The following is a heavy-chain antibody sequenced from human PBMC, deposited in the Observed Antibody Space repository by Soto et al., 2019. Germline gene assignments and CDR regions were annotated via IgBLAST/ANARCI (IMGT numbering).Heavy chain of an antibody. CDR1: GFTFSSYG. CDR3: AKDWGDIVVGVAARHGMDV. V-gene: IGHV3-30*18. J-gene: IGHJ6*02. CDR2: ISYDGSNK. D-gene: IGHD2-15*01. Sequence: QVQLVEFGGGVVQPGRSLRLSCAASGFTFSSYGMHWVRQAPGKGLEWVAVISYDGSNKYYADSVKGRFTISRDNSKNTLYLKMNRLRAEDTSVYYCAKDWGDIVVGVAARHGMDVWGQGTTVTVSS.